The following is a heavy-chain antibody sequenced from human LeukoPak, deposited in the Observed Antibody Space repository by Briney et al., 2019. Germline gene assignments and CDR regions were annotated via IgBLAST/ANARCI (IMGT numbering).Heavy chain of an antibody. D-gene: IGHD6-19*01. J-gene: IGHJ4*02. CDR3: AREAGPVPF. Sequence: SETLSLTCSVSGGSISSSSYHWGWIRQPPGKGLEWIGSIYYSGSTNYNPSLKSRVTISVDTSKNQFSLKLSSVTAADTAVYYCAREAGPVPFWGQGTLVTVSS. V-gene: IGHV4-39*07. CDR2: IYYSGST. CDR1: GGSISSSSYH.